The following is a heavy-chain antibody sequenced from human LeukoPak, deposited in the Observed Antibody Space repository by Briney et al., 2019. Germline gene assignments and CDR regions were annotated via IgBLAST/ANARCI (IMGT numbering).Heavy chain of an antibody. V-gene: IGHV4-38-2*01. J-gene: IGHJ5*02. CDR3: ARHRVGSGDTYYDFWSGYSGFDP. CDR1: GYSISSGYY. D-gene: IGHD3-3*01. CDR2: IYHSGST. Sequence: SETLSLTCAVSGYSISSGYYWGWIRQPPGEGLEWIGSIYHSGSTYYNPSLKSRVTISVDTSKNQFSLKLSSVTAADTAVYYCARHRVGSGDTYYDFWSGYSGFDPWGQGTLVTVSS.